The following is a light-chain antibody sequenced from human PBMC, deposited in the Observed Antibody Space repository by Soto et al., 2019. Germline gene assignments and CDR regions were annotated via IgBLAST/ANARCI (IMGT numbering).Light chain of an antibody. CDR3: QQSSSGPPFT. Sequence: DIQLTQSPSFLSASVGDRVTVTCRASQGINIYLNWYQQKPGKAPKLLIYGATSLQSGVPSRFSADGSGTDFTLTISSLQPEDFATYYCQQSSSGPPFTFGPGTKVDIK. CDR1: QGINIY. CDR2: GAT. J-gene: IGKJ3*01. V-gene: IGKV1-39*01.